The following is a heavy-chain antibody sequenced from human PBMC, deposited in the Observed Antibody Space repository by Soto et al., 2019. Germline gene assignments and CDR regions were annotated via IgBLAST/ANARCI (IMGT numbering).Heavy chain of an antibody. J-gene: IGHJ4*02. D-gene: IGHD5-12*01. CDR2: ISSSSSTI. Sequence: EVQLVESGGGLVQPGGSLRLSCAASRFTFSSYSMNWVRQAPGKGLEWVSYISSSSSTIYYADSVKGRFTISRDNAKNSLYLQMNSLRAEDTAVYYCARDSGYDDDYWGQGTLVTVSS. V-gene: IGHV3-48*01. CDR3: ARDSGYDDDY. CDR1: RFTFSSYS.